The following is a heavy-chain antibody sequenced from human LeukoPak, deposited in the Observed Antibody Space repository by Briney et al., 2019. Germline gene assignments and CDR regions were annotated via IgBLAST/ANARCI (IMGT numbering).Heavy chain of an antibody. CDR3: ARTVSISWFDP. CDR2: IYYSGST. D-gene: IGHD3-16*01. V-gene: IGHV4-61*08. CDR1: GGSISSGDYY. Sequence: SETLSLTCTVSGGSISSGDYYWSWIRQPPGKGLEWIGYIYYSGSTNYNPSLKSRVTISVDTSKNQFSLKLSSVTAADTAVYYCARTVSISWFDPWGQGTLVTVSS. J-gene: IGHJ5*02.